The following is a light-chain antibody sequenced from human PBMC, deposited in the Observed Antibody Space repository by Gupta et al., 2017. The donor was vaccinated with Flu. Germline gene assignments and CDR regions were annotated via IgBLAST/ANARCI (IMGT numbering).Light chain of an antibody. Sequence: EIQMTQSPSSVSASLGDRVTINCRASQGISDWLAWYQQKPGKAPTLLIYGASTLQHGVPSRFSGRGSGTDFTLTIDNLQAEDFATYFCQQTYSFPLTFAGGTKVEIK. V-gene: IGKV1-12*01. CDR1: QGISDW. J-gene: IGKJ4*01. CDR2: GAS. CDR3: QQTYSFPLT.